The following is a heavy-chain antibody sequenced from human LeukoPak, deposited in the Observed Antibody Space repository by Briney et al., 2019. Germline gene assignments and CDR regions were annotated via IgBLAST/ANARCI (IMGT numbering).Heavy chain of an antibody. CDR2: INSDRYST. CDR3: ARLLQPASLDS. J-gene: IGHJ4*02. Sequence: GGSLRLSCAASGFAFSSYWMHWVRQGPGKGLMWVSRINSDRYSTNSPDSVKRRFTISRDNTKNTLHLQMNRLRAEDPPMYYCARLLQPASLDSWGQATLATVSS. CDR1: GFAFSSYW. V-gene: IGHV3-74*01. D-gene: IGHD3-22*01.